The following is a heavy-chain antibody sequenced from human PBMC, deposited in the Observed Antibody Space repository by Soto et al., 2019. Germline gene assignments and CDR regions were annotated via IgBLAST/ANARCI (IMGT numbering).Heavy chain of an antibody. Sequence: SETLSLTCAVYGGSFSGYYWSWIRQPPGKGLEWIGEINHSGSTNYNPSLKSRVTISVDTSKNQFSLKLSSVTAADTAVYYCARGKGPYSNYQKNYYYYYYMDVWGKGTTVTVSS. V-gene: IGHV4-34*01. CDR1: GGSFSGYY. D-gene: IGHD4-4*01. CDR2: INHSGST. CDR3: ARGKGPYSNYQKNYYYYYYMDV. J-gene: IGHJ6*03.